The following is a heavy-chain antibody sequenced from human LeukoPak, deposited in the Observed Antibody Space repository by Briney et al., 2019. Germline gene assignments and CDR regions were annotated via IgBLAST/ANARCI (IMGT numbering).Heavy chain of an antibody. D-gene: IGHD6-13*01. J-gene: IGHJ6*03. V-gene: IGHV3-49*03. Sequence: GGSLRLSCTASGFTFGDDYMSWFRQAPGKGLEWVGFIRNRGNGGTAEHAASVKGRFTISRDDSESIAYLQMDSLKTEDTAVYYCTRNRGIAAAGDYYYMDVWGKGTTVTVSS. CDR3: TRNRGIAAAGDYYYMDV. CDR2: IRNRGNGGTA. CDR1: GFTFGDDY.